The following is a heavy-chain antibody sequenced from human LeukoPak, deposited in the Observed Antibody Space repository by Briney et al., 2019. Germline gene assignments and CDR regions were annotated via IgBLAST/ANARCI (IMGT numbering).Heavy chain of an antibody. V-gene: IGHV3-13*01. CDR3: ARGPYYYDSSGYLDY. Sequence: PGGSLRLSCAASGFTFSSYDMHWVRQATGKGLEWVSAIGTAGDTYYPGSVKGRFTISRENAKNSLYLQMNSLRAGDTAVYYCARGPYYYDSSGYLDYWGQGTLVTVSS. D-gene: IGHD3-22*01. CDR2: IGTAGDT. CDR1: GFTFSSYD. J-gene: IGHJ4*02.